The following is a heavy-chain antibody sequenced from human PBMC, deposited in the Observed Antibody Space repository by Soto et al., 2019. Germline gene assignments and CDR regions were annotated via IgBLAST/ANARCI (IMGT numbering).Heavy chain of an antibody. D-gene: IGHD3-3*01. CDR3: ARADFWSGYYFDY. Sequence: SETLSLTCAVYGGSFSGYYWSWIRQPPGKGLEWIGEINHSGSTNYNPSLKSRVTISVDTSKNQFSLKLSSVTAADTAVYYGARADFWSGYYFDYWGQGTLVTVSS. J-gene: IGHJ4*02. CDR1: GGSFSGYY. CDR2: INHSGST. V-gene: IGHV4-34*01.